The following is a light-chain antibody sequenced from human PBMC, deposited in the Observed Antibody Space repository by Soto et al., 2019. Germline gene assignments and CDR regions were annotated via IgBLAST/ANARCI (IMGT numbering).Light chain of an antibody. CDR2: DAS. CDR3: QQRSHWPPVT. V-gene: IGKV3-11*01. Sequence: EIVLTQSPATLSLSPWERATLSCRASQSVSSYLAWYHQKPGQAPRLLIYDASNRATGIPARFSGSGSGTDFTLTISSLEPEDFAVYYCQQRSHWPPVTFGQGTRLEIK. CDR1: QSVSSY. J-gene: IGKJ5*01.